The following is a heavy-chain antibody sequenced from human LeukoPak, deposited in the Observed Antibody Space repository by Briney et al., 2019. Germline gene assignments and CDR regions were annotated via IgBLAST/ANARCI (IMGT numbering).Heavy chain of an antibody. CDR3: ATGGSMAHEGIHS. Sequence: GGSLRLSCAASGFTFSTYAMSWVRQAPGKGLEWVSSISNTGGFTYHAGSMKGRFTISRDNPKNTLFLQMKSLRGDDTAVYFCATGGSMAHEGIHSWGQGTLVIVSS. J-gene: IGHJ4*02. CDR2: ISNTGGFT. CDR1: GFTFSTYA. D-gene: IGHD3-10*01. V-gene: IGHV3-23*01.